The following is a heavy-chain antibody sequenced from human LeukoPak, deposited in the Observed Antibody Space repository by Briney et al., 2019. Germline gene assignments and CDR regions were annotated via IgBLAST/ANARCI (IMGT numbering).Heavy chain of an antibody. CDR2: INPNSGGT. J-gene: IGHJ4*02. D-gene: IGHD6-13*01. V-gene: IGHV1-2*02. Sequence: MVWINPNSGGTNYAQKFQGRVTMTRDTSISTAYMELSRLRSDDTAVYYCAYYSSSWIGTDYWGQGTLVTVSS. CDR3: AYYSSSWIGTDY.